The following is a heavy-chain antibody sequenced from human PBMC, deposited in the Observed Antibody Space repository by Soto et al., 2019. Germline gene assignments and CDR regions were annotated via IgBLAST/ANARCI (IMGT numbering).Heavy chain of an antibody. CDR2: ISHTGST. D-gene: IGHD3-16*01. J-gene: IGHJ5*02. V-gene: IGHV4-30-2*01. CDR1: GGSITSGNSYS. CDR3: ARAVAPYLGTWFDP. Sequence: SETLSLTCAVSGGSITSGNSYSWSWIRQPPGKGLEWIGSISHTGSTSYNPSLKGRVTMSVDKSKNHFSLKLSSVTAADMAVYYCARAVAPYLGTWFDPWGQGTPVTVS.